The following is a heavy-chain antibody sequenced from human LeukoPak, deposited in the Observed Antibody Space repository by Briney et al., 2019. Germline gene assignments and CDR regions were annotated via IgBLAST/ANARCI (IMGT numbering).Heavy chain of an antibody. V-gene: IGHV4-34*01. CDR3: ARVLRDGYNLIDY. CDR1: GGPFSAFY. CDR2: INHSGTT. J-gene: IGHJ4*02. D-gene: IGHD5-24*01. Sequence: SETLSLTCAVYGGPFSAFYWSWIRQPPGKGLEWIGEINHSGTTNYNPSLKSRVTISLDTSKNQFSLKLSSVTAADTAVYYCARVLRDGYNLIDYWGQGTLVTVSS.